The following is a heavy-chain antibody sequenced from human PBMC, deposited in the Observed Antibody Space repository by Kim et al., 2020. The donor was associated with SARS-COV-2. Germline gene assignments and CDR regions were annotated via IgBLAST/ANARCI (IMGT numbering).Heavy chain of an antibody. Sequence: YNPSLKSRVTISVDTSKNQFSLKLSSVTAADTAVYYCARGSGSYLRKNDYWGQGTLVTVSS. J-gene: IGHJ4*02. V-gene: IGHV4-34*01. CDR3: ARGSGSYLRKNDY. D-gene: IGHD3-10*01.